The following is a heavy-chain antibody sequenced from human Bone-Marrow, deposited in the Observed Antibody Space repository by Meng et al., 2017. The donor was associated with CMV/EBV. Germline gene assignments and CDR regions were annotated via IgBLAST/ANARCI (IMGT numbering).Heavy chain of an antibody. J-gene: IGHJ4*02. D-gene: IGHD6-13*01. V-gene: IGHV1-69*02. CDR2: IIPILGIA. CDR3: ASSYGYSSSWPLDY. Sequence: SVKVSCKASGGTFSSYTISWVRQAPGQGLEWMGRIIPILGIANYAQKFQGRVTITADKSTSTAYMELSSLRSEDTAVYYCASSYGYSSSWPLDYWGQGTLVTVSS. CDR1: GGTFSSYT.